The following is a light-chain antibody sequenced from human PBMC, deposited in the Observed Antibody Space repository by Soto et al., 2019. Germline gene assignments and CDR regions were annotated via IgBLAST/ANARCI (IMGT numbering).Light chain of an antibody. CDR3: QQYNDRPPIN. V-gene: IGKV3-15*01. CDR1: QSVSRY. J-gene: IGKJ5*01. Sequence: EIVLTQSPATLSFSPGDTATLSGRSSQSVSRYLGWYQQRPGQAPRLLIVGSFARATGIPARFSGSGSGSDFTLTISGLQSEDFAVYYCQQYNDRPPINFGQGTRLEIK. CDR2: GSF.